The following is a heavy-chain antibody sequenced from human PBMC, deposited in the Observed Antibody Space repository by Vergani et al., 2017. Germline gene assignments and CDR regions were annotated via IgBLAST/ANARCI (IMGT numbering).Heavy chain of an antibody. J-gene: IGHJ5*02. Sequence: QVQLVESAGGVVQPGGSLRLSCAASGFTFSNFGMHWVRQAPGKGLEWVAVISYDGSNKYYADSVKGRFTISRDNSKNTLYLQMNSLRAEDTAVYYCARELLELPRAGWFDPWGQGTLVTVSS. D-gene: IGHD1-7*01. CDR2: ISYDGSNK. CDR3: ARELLELPRAGWFDP. V-gene: IGHV3-30*03. CDR1: GFTFSNFG.